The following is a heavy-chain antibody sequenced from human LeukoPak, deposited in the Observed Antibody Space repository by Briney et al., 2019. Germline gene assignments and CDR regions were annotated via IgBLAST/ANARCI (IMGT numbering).Heavy chain of an antibody. CDR2: ISSSSSYI. D-gene: IGHD6-19*01. J-gene: IGHJ4*02. Sequence: GGSLRLSCAASGFTFSSYSMNWVRQAPGKGLEWVSSISSSSSYIYYADSVKGRFIISRDNAKNSLYLQMNSLRAEDTAVYYCARDSVAGRPLSFDYWGQGTLVTVSS. CDR3: ARDSVAGRPLSFDY. V-gene: IGHV3-21*01. CDR1: GFTFSSYS.